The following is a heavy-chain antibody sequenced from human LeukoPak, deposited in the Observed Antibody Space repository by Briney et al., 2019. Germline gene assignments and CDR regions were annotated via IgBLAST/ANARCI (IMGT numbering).Heavy chain of an antibody. V-gene: IGHV3-7*01. Sequence: PGESLRLSCAASGFTFRSYWMSWLRQAPAKGLEWVAYIKPDGSEKYYVDSVKGRFTISRDNAKNSLYLQMNSLRADDTAVYYCTRDRVAGFWGQGTLVAVSS. J-gene: IGHJ4*02. CDR1: GFTFRSYW. CDR3: TRDRVAGF. CDR2: IKPDGSEK. D-gene: IGHD6-19*01.